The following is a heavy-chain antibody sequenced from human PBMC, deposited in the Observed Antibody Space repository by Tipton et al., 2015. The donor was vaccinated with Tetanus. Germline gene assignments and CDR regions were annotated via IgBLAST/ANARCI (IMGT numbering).Heavy chain of an antibody. CDR2: IYHSGST. CDR1: GGSISSGGYS. CDR3: ARREDYYGSGSYYPRGGDDAFDI. V-gene: IGHV4-30-2*01. D-gene: IGHD3-10*01. J-gene: IGHJ3*02. Sequence: TLSLTCAVSGGSISSGGYSWSWIRQPPGKGLEWIGYIYHSGSTYYNPSLKSRVTISVDRSKNQFSLKLSSVTAADTAVYYCARREDYYGSGSYYPRGGDDAFDIWGQGTMVTVSS.